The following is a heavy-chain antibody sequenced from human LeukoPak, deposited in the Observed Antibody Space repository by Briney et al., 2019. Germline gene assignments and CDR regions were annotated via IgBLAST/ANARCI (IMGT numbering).Heavy chain of an antibody. CDR3: ARDRWDIVVVLNWFDP. CDR2: IIPIFGKA. CDR1: GGTFSSYA. D-gene: IGHD2-2*01. Sequence: SVKVSCKASGGTFSSYAISWVRQAPGQGLEWMGGIIPIFGKANYAQKFQGRVTITADESTSTAYMELSSLRSEDTAVYYCARDRWDIVVVLNWFDPWGQGTLDTVSS. J-gene: IGHJ5*02. V-gene: IGHV1-69*13.